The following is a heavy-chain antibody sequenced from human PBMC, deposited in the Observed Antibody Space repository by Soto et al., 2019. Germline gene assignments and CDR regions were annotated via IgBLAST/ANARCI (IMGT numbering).Heavy chain of an antibody. CDR3: ARAEYGDYLDY. D-gene: IGHD4-17*01. J-gene: IGHJ4*02. CDR1: GGSISSGGYY. CDR2: IYYSGST. V-gene: IGHV4-31*03. Sequence: SETLSLTCTVSGGSISSGGYYWSCIRQHPGKGLEWIGYIYYSGSTYYNPSLKSRVTISVDTSNNQFSLKLSSVTAADTAVYYCARAEYGDYLDYCGQRNLVTVSS.